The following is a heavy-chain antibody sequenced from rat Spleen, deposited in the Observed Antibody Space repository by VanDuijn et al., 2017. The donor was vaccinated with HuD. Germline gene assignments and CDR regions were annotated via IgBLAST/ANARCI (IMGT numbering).Heavy chain of an antibody. CDR3: VRQYYGYNSYYFDY. J-gene: IGHJ2*01. D-gene: IGHD1-9*01. V-gene: IGHV5-25*01. CDR1: GFIFTNYY. Sequence: EVQVVESGGGLVQPGRSMKVSCVVSGFIFTNYYMAWVRQAPTRGLEWVASTSIGGSNTYYRDSVKGRFTISRDNAKSNLYLQKDRLRSEDTATYDCVRQYYGYNSYYFDYWGQGVMVTVSS. CDR2: TSIGGSNT.